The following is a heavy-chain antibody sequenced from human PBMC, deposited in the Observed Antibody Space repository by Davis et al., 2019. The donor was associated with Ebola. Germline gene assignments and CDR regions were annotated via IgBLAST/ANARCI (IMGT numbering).Heavy chain of an antibody. CDR1: GGSISSSD. J-gene: IGHJ5*02. Sequence: SETLSLTCSVSGGSISSSDWSWIRQPPGKGLEWIGNLHSSGNTNYNPSLMGRVTISLDTSKSHFSVKLSSVTAADTAVYYCARHGRAAGMSWFDPWGQGALVTVSS. D-gene: IGHD6-13*01. CDR3: ARHGRAAGMSWFDP. V-gene: IGHV4-59*08. CDR2: LHSSGNT.